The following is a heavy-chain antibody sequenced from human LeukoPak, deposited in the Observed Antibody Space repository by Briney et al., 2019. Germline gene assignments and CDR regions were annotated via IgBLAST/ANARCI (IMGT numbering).Heavy chain of an antibody. CDR1: GGSFSGYY. D-gene: IGHD6-19*01. V-gene: IGHV4-34*01. CDR2: INHSGST. J-gene: IGHJ6*02. CDR3: ARTLSESYYYYGTDV. Sequence: SETLPLTCAVYGGSFSGYYWSWIRQPPGKGLEWIGEINHSGSTNYNPSLKSRVTISVDTSKNQFSLKLGSVTAADTAVYYCARTLSESYYYYGTDVWGQGTTVTVSS.